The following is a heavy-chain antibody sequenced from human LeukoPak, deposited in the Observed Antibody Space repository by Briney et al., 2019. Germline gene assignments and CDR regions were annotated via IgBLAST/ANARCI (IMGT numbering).Heavy chain of an antibody. CDR1: DGSIRSYH. Sequence: PSETLSLTCTVSDGSIRSYHWSWIRQPAGKGLEWIGFIYTSGSTKGNPSLKSRVTMSVDTSKNQVSLRLSSVTAADTAVYYCARSRSYGDYIVFLSDWGQGTLVTVSS. V-gene: IGHV4-4*07. CDR2: IYTSGST. J-gene: IGHJ4*02. CDR3: ARSRSYGDYIVFLSD. D-gene: IGHD4-17*01.